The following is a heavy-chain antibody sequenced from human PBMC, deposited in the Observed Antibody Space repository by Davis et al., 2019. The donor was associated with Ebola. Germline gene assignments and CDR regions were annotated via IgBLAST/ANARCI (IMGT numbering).Heavy chain of an antibody. V-gene: IGHV3-30*04. D-gene: IGHD5-12*01. CDR1: GFTFSSYA. CDR3: ASGDGRGSSYDMDV. CDR2: ISYDGSNK. Sequence: GESLKISCAASGFTFSSYAMHWVRQAPGKGLEWVAVISYDGSNKYYADSVKGRFTISRDNSKNTLYLQMNSLRAEDTAFYYCASGDGRGSSYDMDVWGQGTTVTVSS. J-gene: IGHJ6*02.